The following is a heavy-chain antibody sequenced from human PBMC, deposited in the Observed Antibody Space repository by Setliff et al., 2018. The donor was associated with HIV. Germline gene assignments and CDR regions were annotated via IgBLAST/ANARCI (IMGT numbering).Heavy chain of an antibody. D-gene: IGHD3-10*01. CDR3: ASDSPAARFEELEDHYYYFMDV. V-gene: IGHV1-69*13. CDR1: GYTFTDYY. Sequence: SVKVSCKASGYTFTDYYIHWVQQVPGKGLEWMGGIIPIFGTANYAQNFGGRVTITADQSTTTSYLQLNSLRFEDTAIYYCASDSPAARFEELEDHYYYFMDVWGKGTTVTVSS. J-gene: IGHJ6*03. CDR2: IIPIFGTA.